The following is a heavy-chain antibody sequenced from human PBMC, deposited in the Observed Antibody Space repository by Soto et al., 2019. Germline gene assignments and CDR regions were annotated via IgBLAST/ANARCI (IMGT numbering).Heavy chain of an antibody. J-gene: IGHJ4*02. Sequence: SVKVSCKASRGTLSSFAIIWVRQAPGQGLEGMGGIIPIYETTNYAQTFQGRVTITADEATNTAFMELSSLRSVDTAVYYCARARAERERPYHFWSGSFDYWGQGSLVTVSS. D-gene: IGHD3-3*01. V-gene: IGHV1-69*13. CDR3: ARARAERERPYHFWSGSFDY. CDR1: RGTLSSFA. CDR2: IIPIYETT.